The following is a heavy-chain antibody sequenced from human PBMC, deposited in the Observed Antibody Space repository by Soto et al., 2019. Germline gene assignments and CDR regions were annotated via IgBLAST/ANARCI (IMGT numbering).Heavy chain of an antibody. D-gene: IGHD1-26*01. CDR1: GGSFSGYI. J-gene: IGHJ4*02. V-gene: IGHV4-34*01. CDR3: ARGLITGSSYSGGWYYFDS. Sequence: QVQLQQWGAGLLKPSETLSLTCAVHGGSFSGYIWTWIRQTPGKGLQWIGQINHSGSTYYNPSLKSRVSISVHTPXAXFXLELSSVTAADTAVYYCARGLITGSSYSGGWYYFDSWGQGTLVTVSS. CDR2: INHSGST.